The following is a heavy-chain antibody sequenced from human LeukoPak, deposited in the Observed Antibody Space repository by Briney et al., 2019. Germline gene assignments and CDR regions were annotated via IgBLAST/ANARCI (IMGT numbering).Heavy chain of an antibody. J-gene: IGHJ4*02. Sequence: SETLSLTCTVSGGSISSSSYYWGWVRQPPGKGLEWIGSIYYSGSTYYNPSLKSRVTISVDTSKNQFSLKLSSVTAADTAVYYCARVWVDSSGWFDYWGQGTLVTVSS. CDR3: ARVWVDSSGWFDY. CDR1: GGSISSSSYY. D-gene: IGHD6-19*01. V-gene: IGHV4-39*07. CDR2: IYYSGST.